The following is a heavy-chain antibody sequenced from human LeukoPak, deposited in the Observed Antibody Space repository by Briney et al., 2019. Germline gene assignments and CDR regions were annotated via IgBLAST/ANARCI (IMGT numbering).Heavy chain of an antibody. CDR1: EFTFSSYT. CDR2: ISSSSSYI. J-gene: IGHJ6*03. D-gene: IGHD2-15*01. Sequence: GGSLRLSCAASEFTFSSYTMNWVRQAPGKGLEWVSSISSSSSYIYYADSVKGRFTISRDNAKNSLYLQMNSLRAEDTAVYYCARLGYCSGGSCYLFDYMDVWGKGTTVTISS. CDR3: ARLGYCSGGSCYLFDYMDV. V-gene: IGHV3-21*01.